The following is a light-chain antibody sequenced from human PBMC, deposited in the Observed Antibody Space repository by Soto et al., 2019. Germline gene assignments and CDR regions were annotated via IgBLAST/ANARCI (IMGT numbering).Light chain of an antibody. CDR1: SSDVGGYRY. V-gene: IGLV2-14*01. Sequence: QSALTRPASVSGSPGQSITISCTGTSSDVGGYRYVSWYQQHPGKAPKLMIYEVSNRPSGVSNRFSGSKSGNTASLTISGLQAEDEADYYCSSYTSTTTPYVFGTGTKLTVL. J-gene: IGLJ1*01. CDR2: EVS. CDR3: SSYTSTTTPYV.